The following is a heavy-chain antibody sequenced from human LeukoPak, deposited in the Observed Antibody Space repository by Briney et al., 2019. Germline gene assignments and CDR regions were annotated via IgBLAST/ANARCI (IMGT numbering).Heavy chain of an antibody. Sequence: ASVKISCKASGYIFTSYYMHWARQAPGQGLEWMGVINPSAGSTTYAQKFQGRVTMTRDTSTSIVYMELSSLRSEDTAVYYCAREEMASMTFSLEHAFDIWGQGTMVTVSS. J-gene: IGHJ3*02. CDR2: INPSAGST. V-gene: IGHV1-46*01. D-gene: IGHD5-24*01. CDR3: AREEMASMTFSLEHAFDI. CDR1: GYIFTSYY.